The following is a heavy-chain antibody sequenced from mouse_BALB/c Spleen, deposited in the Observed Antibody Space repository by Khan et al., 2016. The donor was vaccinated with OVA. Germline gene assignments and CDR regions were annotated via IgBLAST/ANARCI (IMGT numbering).Heavy chain of an antibody. CDR1: GDSITSGY. CDR2: MIYTGYT. D-gene: IGHD2-14*01. CDR3: ARSTYRDAFAY. V-gene: IGHV3-8*02. J-gene: IGHJ3*01. Sequence: EVKLLESGPSLVKPSQTLSLTCSVTGDSITSGYWSWIRKFPGNKLEYMGYMIYTGYTDYNPSLKSRLAITRHTSKNQYYLQLNSGTTEDTATYYCARSTYRDAFAYWGQGTLVTVSA.